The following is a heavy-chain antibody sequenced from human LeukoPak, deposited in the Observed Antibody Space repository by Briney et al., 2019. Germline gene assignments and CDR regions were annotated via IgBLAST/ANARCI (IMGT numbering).Heavy chain of an antibody. CDR1: GYTFTGYY. D-gene: IGHD6-13*01. CDR3: ARGSTRYSSSWYSLGNWFDP. CDR2: INPNSGGT. Sequence: ASVTVSCKASGYTFTGYYMHWVRQAPGQGLEWMGWINPNSGGTNYAQKFQGRVTMTRDTSISTAYMELSRLRSDDTAVYYCARGSTRYSSSWYSLGNWFDPWGQGTLVTVSS. J-gene: IGHJ5*02. V-gene: IGHV1-2*02.